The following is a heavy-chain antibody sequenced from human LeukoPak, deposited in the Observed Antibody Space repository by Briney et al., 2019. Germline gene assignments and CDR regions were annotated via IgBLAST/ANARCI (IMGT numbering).Heavy chain of an antibody. D-gene: IGHD2-2*01. J-gene: IGHJ6*03. CDR2: IIPIFGTA. Sequence: ASVKVSCKASGGTFSSYAISWVRQAPGQGLEWMGGIIPIFGTANYAQKFQGRVTITTDESTSTAYMELSSLRSEDTAVYYCARDESYCSSTSCYRDYYYMDVWGKGTTVNVSS. CDR1: GGTFSSYA. V-gene: IGHV1-69*05. CDR3: ARDESYCSSTSCYRDYYYMDV.